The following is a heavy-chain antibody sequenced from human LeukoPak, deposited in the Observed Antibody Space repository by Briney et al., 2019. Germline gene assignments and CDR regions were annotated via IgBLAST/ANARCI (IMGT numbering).Heavy chain of an antibody. V-gene: IGHV3-23*01. CDR1: GFTFSTYA. Sequence: PGGSLRLSCAASGFTFSTYAMGWVRQAPGKGLEWVSGISGRGSSTYYSDSVKGRFTISRDNSRNTLSLQMTSLRAEDTAVYYCAKDSRGWQWVAGFDYWGQGTLVTVSS. D-gene: IGHD6-19*01. CDR3: AKDSRGWQWVAGFDY. J-gene: IGHJ4*02. CDR2: ISGRGSST.